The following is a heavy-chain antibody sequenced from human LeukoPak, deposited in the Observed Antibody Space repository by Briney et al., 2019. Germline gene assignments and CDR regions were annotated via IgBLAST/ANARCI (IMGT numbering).Heavy chain of an antibody. D-gene: IGHD5-18*01. CDR1: GFTFSSYW. CDR2: INSDGSGA. CDR3: AIRAGYTSGSDY. V-gene: IGHV3-74*03. J-gene: IGHJ4*02. Sequence: PGGSLRLSCAVSGFTFSSYWMYWVRQAPGKGLVWVSRINSDGSGATYVDSVKGRFTISRDNTKNTLYLQMNSLRAEDTAVYYCAIRAGYTSGSDYWGQGTLVTVSS.